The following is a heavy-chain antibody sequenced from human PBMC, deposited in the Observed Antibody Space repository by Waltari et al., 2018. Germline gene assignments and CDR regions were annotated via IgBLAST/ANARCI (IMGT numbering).Heavy chain of an antibody. J-gene: IGHJ5*02. CDR2: IIXIFGTX. D-gene: IGHD1-20*01. V-gene: IGHV1-69*01. CDR1: XGTFSSYT. CDR3: AXNPLNNFGWFNX. Sequence: QVXLVXXGAEXKXPGSXVKVSCKASXGTFSSYTISWVRQGPGQGLEWMGGIIXIFGTXKYAQNFQGRXTFTADESTGTAYMELSXLRSEDTAXYXCAXNPLNNFGWFNXWGQGTLVTVSS.